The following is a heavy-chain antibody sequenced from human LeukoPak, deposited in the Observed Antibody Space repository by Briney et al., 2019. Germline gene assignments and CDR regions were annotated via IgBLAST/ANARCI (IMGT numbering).Heavy chain of an antibody. CDR1: GFTFSDYY. J-gene: IGHJ4*02. Sequence: GGSLRLSCAASGFTFSDYYMSWIRQAPGKGLEWVSYISSSGSTIYYADSVKGRFTISRDNAKNSLYLQMNSLRAEDTAVYYCAKGNHIRFLEWLLTYYFDYWGQGTLVTVSS. CDR2: ISSSGSTI. V-gene: IGHV3-11*01. CDR3: AKGNHIRFLEWLLTYYFDY. D-gene: IGHD3-3*01.